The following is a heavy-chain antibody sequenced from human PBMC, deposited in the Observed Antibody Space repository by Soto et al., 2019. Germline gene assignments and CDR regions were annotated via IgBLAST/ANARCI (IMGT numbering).Heavy chain of an antibody. CDR3: ARSRGYNGYDGPYYYYGMDV. CDR2: ISSSSSNT. CDR1: GFTFSDYY. V-gene: IGHV3-11*06. J-gene: IGHJ6*02. D-gene: IGHD5-12*01. Sequence: EGSLRLSCAASGFTFSDYYMSWIRQAPGKGLEWVSYISSSSSNTNYADSVKGRFTISRDNAKTTLYLQMKSLRAEDTAMYYCARSRGYNGYDGPYYYYGMDVWGQGTTVTVSS.